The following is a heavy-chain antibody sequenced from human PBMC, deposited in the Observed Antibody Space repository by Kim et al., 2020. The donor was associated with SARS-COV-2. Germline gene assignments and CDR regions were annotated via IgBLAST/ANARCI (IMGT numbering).Heavy chain of an antibody. Sequence: GGSLRLSCAASGFTFSSYSMNWVRQAPGKGLEWVSSISSSSSYIYYADSVKGRFTISRDNAKNSLYLQMNSLRAEDTAVYYCARDWYNWNDEAYYYYGMDVWGQGTTVTVSS. CDR2: ISSSSSYI. V-gene: IGHV3-21*01. D-gene: IGHD1-1*01. CDR1: GFTFSSYS. CDR3: ARDWYNWNDEAYYYYGMDV. J-gene: IGHJ6*02.